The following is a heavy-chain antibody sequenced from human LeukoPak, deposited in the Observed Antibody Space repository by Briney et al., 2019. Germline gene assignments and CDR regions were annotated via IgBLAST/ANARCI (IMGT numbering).Heavy chain of an antibody. J-gene: IGHJ6*02. CDR3: ARASAYYYGMDV. CDR2: IYSSGAA. V-gene: IGHV4-4*07. Sequence: SETLSLTCTVSGGSITSHYWSWIRQPAGKGLEWIGRIYSSGAANYNPSLKSRVTMSVDTSKNHFSLKLTSVTAADTAVYYCARASAYYYGMDVWGQGTTVTVSS. CDR1: GGSITSHY.